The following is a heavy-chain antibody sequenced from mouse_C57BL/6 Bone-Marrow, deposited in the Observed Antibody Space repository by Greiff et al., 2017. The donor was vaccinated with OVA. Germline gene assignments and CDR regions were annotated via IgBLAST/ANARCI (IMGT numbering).Heavy chain of an antibody. D-gene: IGHD2-3*01. Sequence: VQLQQPGTELVKPGASVKLSCKASGYTFTSYWMHWVKQRPGQGLEWIGNINPSNGGTNYNEQFKSKATLTVDKSSSTAYMQLSSLTSEDSAFYYCARESGLLRPMDDWGQGTSVTVSS. CDR1: GYTFTSYW. J-gene: IGHJ4*01. CDR3: ARESGLLRPMDD. CDR2: INPSNGGT. V-gene: IGHV1-53*01.